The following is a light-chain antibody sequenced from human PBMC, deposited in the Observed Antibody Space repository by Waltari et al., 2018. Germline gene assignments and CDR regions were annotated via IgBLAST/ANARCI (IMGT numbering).Light chain of an antibody. Sequence: EIVLTQSPGTLSLSPGERATLSCRASQSVSSNHLAWYQQKPGQAPRLLIYDAANRATGIPDRISGSGSGTDFTLTISRLEPEDFAVYYCHQYGSSPLTFGGGTKVEIK. CDR2: DAA. CDR1: QSVSSNH. V-gene: IGKV3-20*01. CDR3: HQYGSSPLT. J-gene: IGKJ4*01.